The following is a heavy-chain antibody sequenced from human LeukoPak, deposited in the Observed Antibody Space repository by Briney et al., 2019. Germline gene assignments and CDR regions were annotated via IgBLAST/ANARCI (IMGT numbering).Heavy chain of an antibody. D-gene: IGHD2-2*01. V-gene: IGHV3-23*01. CDR1: GFMFSSYA. CDR2: ISGGGDMT. J-gene: IGHJ5*02. CDR3: ARGYCTSTNCNNWFDP. Sequence: GGSLRLSCATSGFMFSSYAMSWVRQGPGEGLEWVSAISGGGDMTHYTDSVKGRFTISRDNSRNVLYLQMNSLRADDTAIYYCARGYCTSTNCNNWFDPWGQGALVTVSS.